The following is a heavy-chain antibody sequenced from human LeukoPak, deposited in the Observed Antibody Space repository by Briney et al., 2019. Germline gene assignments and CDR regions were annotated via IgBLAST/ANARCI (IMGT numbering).Heavy chain of an antibody. CDR1: GGTFNTYG. Sequence: SVKVSCKVPGGTFNTYGITWVRQAPGQGLEWMGRIIPVLEMATYAQKYEGRVKITADKSTTTIYLFLSSLTSDDTAVYYCARGRNYFDYWGRGSLVTVSS. J-gene: IGHJ4*01. V-gene: IGHV1-69*04. CDR2: IIPVLEMA. CDR3: ARGRNYFDY.